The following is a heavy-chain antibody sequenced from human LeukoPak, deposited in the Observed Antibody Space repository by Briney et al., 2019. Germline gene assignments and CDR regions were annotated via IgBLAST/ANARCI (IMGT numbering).Heavy chain of an antibody. D-gene: IGHD2-2*01. CDR1: GYSIRSGYH. V-gene: IGHV4-38-2*02. J-gene: IGHJ5*02. CDR3: ARGPRVRQLLSGRVKGWFDP. Sequence: SETLSLTCTVSGYSIRSGYHWSWIRQTPGKGLEWLGSIYQSGSAYYNPSLKSRVTLSVDTSRNQFSLKLRSVTAADTAVYYCARGPRVRQLLSGRVKGWFDPWGEGTLVTVSS. CDR2: IYQSGSA.